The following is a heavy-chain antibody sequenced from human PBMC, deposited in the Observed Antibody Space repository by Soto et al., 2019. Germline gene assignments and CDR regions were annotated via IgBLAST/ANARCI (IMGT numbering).Heavy chain of an antibody. V-gene: IGHV2-5*02. CDR1: GFSLSTSEVG. CDR2: IYWDDDK. J-gene: IGHJ5*02. D-gene: IGHD6-19*01. Sequence: QITLKESGPTLVKPTQTLTLTCTFSGFSLSTSEVGVGWIRQPPGKALQWLALIYWDDDKRYSPSLKSRLTIXXEXSXXQVVLTMTNMDPVDTATYYCAHAPGIAVTTNWFDPWGQGILVTVSS. CDR3: AHAPGIAVTTNWFDP.